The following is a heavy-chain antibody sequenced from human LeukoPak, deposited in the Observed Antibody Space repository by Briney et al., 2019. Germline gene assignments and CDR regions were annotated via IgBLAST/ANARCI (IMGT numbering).Heavy chain of an antibody. CDR2: IKSKADGGTT. CDR1: GITISSEG. Sequence: GGSLRLSCAASGITISSEGMHWVRQAPGKGLEWVGRIKSKADGGTTDYAAPVKGRFSISRDDSKNTLFLQMSSLKTEDTAVYYCVSGSYYLGIYYFDYWGQGTLVTVSS. D-gene: IGHD3-10*01. CDR3: VSGSYYLGIYYFDY. V-gene: IGHV3-15*01. J-gene: IGHJ4*02.